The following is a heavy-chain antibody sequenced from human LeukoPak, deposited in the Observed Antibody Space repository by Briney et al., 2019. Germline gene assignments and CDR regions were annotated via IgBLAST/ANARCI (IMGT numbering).Heavy chain of an antibody. V-gene: IGHV4-39*07. J-gene: IGHJ4*02. CDR3: AREDGGTYYYDSSGYYGLGDY. CDR1: GGSISSSGYY. D-gene: IGHD3-22*01. Sequence: SETLSLTCTVSGGSISSSGYYWGWIRQPPGKGLEWIGSIYYSGGTYYNPSLKSRVTISVDTSKNQFSLKLSSVTAADTAVYYCAREDGGTYYYDSSGYYGLGDYWGQGTLVTVSS. CDR2: IYYSGGT.